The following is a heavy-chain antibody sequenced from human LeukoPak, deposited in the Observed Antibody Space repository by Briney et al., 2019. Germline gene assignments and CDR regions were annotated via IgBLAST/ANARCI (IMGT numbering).Heavy chain of an antibody. CDR2: IYTSGST. V-gene: IGHV4-4*09. CDR3: ARRSHYYYYMDV. Sequence: PSETLSLTCTVSGGSISSYYWSWIRQPPGKGLEWIGYIYTSGSTNYNPSLKGRVTISVDTSKNQFSLKLSSVTAADTAVYYCARRSHYYYYMDVWGKGTTVTVSS. J-gene: IGHJ6*03. CDR1: GGSISSYY.